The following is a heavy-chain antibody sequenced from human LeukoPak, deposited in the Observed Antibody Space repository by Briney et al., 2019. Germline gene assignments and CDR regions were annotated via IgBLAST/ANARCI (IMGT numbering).Heavy chain of an antibody. D-gene: IGHD2-2*01. CDR1: GYSFTSYW. CDR2: IDPSDSYT. CDR3: ARASNHCSSTSCSNPNDY. V-gene: IGHV5-10-1*01. J-gene: IGHJ4*02. Sequence: GESLKISCKGSGYSFTSYWISWVRQLPGNGLEWMGRIDPSDSYTNYSPSFQGHVTISADKSISTAYLQWSSLKASDTAMYYCARASNHCSSTSCSNPNDYWGQGTLVTVSS.